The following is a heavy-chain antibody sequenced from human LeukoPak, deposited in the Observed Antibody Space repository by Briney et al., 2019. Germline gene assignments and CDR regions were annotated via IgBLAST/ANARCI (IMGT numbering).Heavy chain of an antibody. CDR2: ISGSGGST. CDR3: AKGGSSGYYYYAFDI. D-gene: IGHD3-22*01. Sequence: GGSLRLSCAASGFTFSSYAMSWVCQAPGKGLEWVSAISGSGGSTYYADSVKGRFTISRDNSKNTLYLQMNSLRAEDTAVYYCAKGGSSGYYYYAFDIWGQGTMVTVSS. CDR1: GFTFSSYA. J-gene: IGHJ3*02. V-gene: IGHV3-23*01.